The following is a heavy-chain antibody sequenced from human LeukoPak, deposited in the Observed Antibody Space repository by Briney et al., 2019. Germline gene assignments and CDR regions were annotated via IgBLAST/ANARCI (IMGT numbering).Heavy chain of an antibody. J-gene: IGHJ4*02. V-gene: IGHV3-7*01. CDR2: INQDGTEK. Sequence: GGSLRLSCAASGFSFTTYWMSWVRQAQGKGLEWVANINQDGTEKYYVESVKGRFTISRDNGKNSLYLQMNSPRVEDTAVYYCATAGNYRFDYWGQGTLVTVSS. CDR3: ATAGNYRFDY. CDR1: GFSFTTYW. D-gene: IGHD1-7*01.